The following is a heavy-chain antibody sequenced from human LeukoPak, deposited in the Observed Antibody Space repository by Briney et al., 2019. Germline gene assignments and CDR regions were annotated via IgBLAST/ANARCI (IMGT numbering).Heavy chain of an antibody. CDR3: ATRTEGLDY. CDR1: GYTFTSYG. V-gene: IGHV1-18*01. D-gene: IGHD1-1*01. Sequence: ASVKVSCKASGYTFTSYGISWVRQAPGRGLEWMGWISAYNGNTNYAQKLQGRVTMTEDTSTDTAYMELSSLRSEDTAVYYCATRTEGLDYWGQGTLVTVSS. J-gene: IGHJ4*02. CDR2: ISAYNGNT.